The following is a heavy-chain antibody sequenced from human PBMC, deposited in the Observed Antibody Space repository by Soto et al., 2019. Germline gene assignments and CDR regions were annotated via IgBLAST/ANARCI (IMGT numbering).Heavy chain of an antibody. CDR2: IDPSDSYT. CDR3: AIPEGDYYYYGMDV. J-gene: IGHJ6*02. Sequence: PGESLKISCKGSGYSFTSYWISWVRQMPGKGLEWMGRIDPSDSYTNYSPSFQGHVTISADKSISTAYLQWSSLKASDTAMYYCAIPEGDYYYYGMDVWGQGTTVTVSS. V-gene: IGHV5-10-1*01. CDR1: GYSFTSYW.